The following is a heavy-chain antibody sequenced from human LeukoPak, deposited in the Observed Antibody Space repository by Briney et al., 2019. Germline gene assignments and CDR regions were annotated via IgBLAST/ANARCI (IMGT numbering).Heavy chain of an antibody. CDR2: MNPNSGNT. J-gene: IGHJ4*02. Sequence: ASVKVSCKASGYTFTSYDINWVRQATGQGLEWMGWMNPNSGNTGYAQKFQGRVTMTRNTSISTAYMELSSLRSEDTAVYYCARVENDYGDYFAGLWGQGTLATVSS. CDR1: GYTFTSYD. V-gene: IGHV1-8*01. CDR3: ARVENDYGDYFAGL. D-gene: IGHD4-17*01.